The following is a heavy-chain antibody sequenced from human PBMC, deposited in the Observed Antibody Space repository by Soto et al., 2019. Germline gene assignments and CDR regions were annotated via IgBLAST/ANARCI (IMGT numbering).Heavy chain of an antibody. CDR3: ASGGEDYYDSSGGSFDY. V-gene: IGHV3-30*03. CDR2: ISYDGSDK. Sequence: PGGSLRLSCAASGFTFSSYGMHYVRQAPGKGLEWVALISYDGSDKYYADSVKGRFTISRDNSKNTLYLQMNSLRAEDTAVYYCASGGEDYYDSSGGSFDYWGQGTLVTVSS. J-gene: IGHJ4*02. D-gene: IGHD3-22*01. CDR1: GFTFSSYG.